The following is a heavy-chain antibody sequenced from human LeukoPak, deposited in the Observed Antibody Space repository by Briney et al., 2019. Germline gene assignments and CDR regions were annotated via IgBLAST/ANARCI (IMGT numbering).Heavy chain of an antibody. CDR3: AGAYSSGRSYFDY. Sequence: SSETLSLTCTVSDGSISNYYWSWIRQPPGKGLEWIGYIYYSGSTSYNPSLKSRLTISVDTSKNQFSLRLTSVTAADTAVYFCAGAYSSGRSYFDYWGQGTLVTVSA. CDR2: IYYSGST. J-gene: IGHJ4*02. V-gene: IGHV4-59*01. D-gene: IGHD6-19*01. CDR1: DGSISNYY.